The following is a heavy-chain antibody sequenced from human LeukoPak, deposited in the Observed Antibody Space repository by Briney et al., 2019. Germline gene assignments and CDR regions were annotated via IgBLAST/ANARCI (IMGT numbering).Heavy chain of an antibody. J-gene: IGHJ3*02. V-gene: IGHV3-23*01. D-gene: IGHD5-24*01. CDR2: ISGRGGST. CDR1: GFTFSSYA. Sequence: GGSLRLSCAASGFTFSSYAMSWVRQAPREGLEWVSAISGRGGSTYYADSVKGRFTISRDNSKNTLYLQMTSPRAEDTAVCSCAKDPYRDGYNLSAFDIWGQGTMVTVSS. CDR3: AKDPYRDGYNLSAFDI.